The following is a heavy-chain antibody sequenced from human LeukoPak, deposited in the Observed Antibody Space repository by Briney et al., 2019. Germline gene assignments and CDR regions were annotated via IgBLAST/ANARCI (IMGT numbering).Heavy chain of an antibody. Sequence: SGTLSLTCAVYGGSFSGYYWSWIRQPPGKGLEWIGEINHSGSTNYNPSLKSRVTISVDTSKKQFSLKVSSVTAADTAVYYCARGKRWDSSSRTSYYYDMDVWGKGTTVTVSS. CDR3: ARGKRWDSSSRTSYYYDMDV. V-gene: IGHV4-34*01. D-gene: IGHD6-13*01. CDR2: INHSGST. CDR1: GGSFSGYY. J-gene: IGHJ6*04.